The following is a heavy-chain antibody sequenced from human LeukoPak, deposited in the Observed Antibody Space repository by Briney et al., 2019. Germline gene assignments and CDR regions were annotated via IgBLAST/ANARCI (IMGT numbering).Heavy chain of an antibody. CDR3: ARALYYYDSSGYYRYYCYYGMDV. V-gene: IGHV4-34*01. Sequence: SETLSLTCAVYGGSFSGYYWSWIRQPPGKGLEWIGEINHSGSTNYNPSLKSRVTISVDTSKNQFSLKLSSVTAADTAVYYCARALYYYDSSGYYRYYCYYGMDVWGQGTTVTVSS. CDR2: INHSGST. CDR1: GGSFSGYY. D-gene: IGHD3-22*01. J-gene: IGHJ6*02.